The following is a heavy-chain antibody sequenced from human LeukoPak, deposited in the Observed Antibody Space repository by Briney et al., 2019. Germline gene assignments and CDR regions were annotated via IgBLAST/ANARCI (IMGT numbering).Heavy chain of an antibody. CDR2: IYPGDSDT. CDR3: ASSNTRDYYYYGMDV. J-gene: IGHJ6*02. V-gene: IGHV5-51*01. D-gene: IGHD6-13*01. CDR1: GYSFTSYW. Sequence: GESLKISCKGSGYSFTSYWIGWVRQMPGKGLEWMGIIYPGDSDTRYSPSFQGQVTISADKSISTAYLQWSSLKASDTAMYYCASSNTRDYYYYGMDVWGRGTTVTVSS.